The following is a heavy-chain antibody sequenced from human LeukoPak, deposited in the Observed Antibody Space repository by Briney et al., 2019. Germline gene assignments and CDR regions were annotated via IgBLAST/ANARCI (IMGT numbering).Heavy chain of an antibody. CDR3: ARDIQSRGYYYYGMDV. CDR2: IYYSGST. Sequence: SETLSLTCTVSGGSISSGDYYWSWIRQPPGKGLEWIGYIYYSGSTYYNPSLKSRVTISVDTSQNQFSLKLSSVTAADTAVYYCARDIQSRGYYYYGMDVWGQGTTVTVSS. CDR1: GGSISSGDYY. V-gene: IGHV4-30-4*01. D-gene: IGHD4-4*01. J-gene: IGHJ6*02.